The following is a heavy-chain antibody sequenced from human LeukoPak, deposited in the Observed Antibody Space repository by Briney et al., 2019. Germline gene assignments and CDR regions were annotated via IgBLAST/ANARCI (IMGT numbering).Heavy chain of an antibody. J-gene: IGHJ4*02. CDR2: IYYSGST. D-gene: IGHD3-16*02. V-gene: IGHV4-39*07. CDR3: ARERVYYDYVWGSYRPTYTDY. Sequence: SETLSLTCTVSGGSISSSSYYWGWIRQPPGKGLEWIGSIYYSGSTYYNPSLKSRVTISVDTSKNQFSLKLSSVTAADTAVYYCARERVYYDYVWGSYRPTYTDYWGQGTLVTVSS. CDR1: GGSISSSSYY.